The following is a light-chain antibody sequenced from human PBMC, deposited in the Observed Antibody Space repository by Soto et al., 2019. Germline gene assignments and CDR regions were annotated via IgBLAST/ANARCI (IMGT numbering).Light chain of an antibody. CDR3: QQEYT. J-gene: IGKJ2*01. V-gene: IGKV1-5*01. Sequence: DIQLTQSPSTLSASVGDRVTISCRASQSSRSWLAWYQQKPGKAPKLLIYDASTLESGVPSRFSGSGSGTEFNLTISSLQPDDFATYFCQQEYTFGRGTKLEIK. CDR2: DAS. CDR1: QSSRSW.